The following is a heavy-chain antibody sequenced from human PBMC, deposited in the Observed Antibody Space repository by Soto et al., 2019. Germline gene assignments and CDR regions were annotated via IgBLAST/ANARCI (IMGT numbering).Heavy chain of an antibody. CDR1: GFTFSNSA. CDR3: AAGMPRRAGVWSYDM. Sequence: SVKVSCNTSGFTFSNSAVQWVRQARGQHLEWMGWIVVGSGSTNSAQKFRERVTITRDMYTSTAHMELSSLRSEDTAAYYCAAGMPRRAGVWSYDMWGQG. J-gene: IGHJ3*02. CDR2: IVVGSGST. D-gene: IGHD3-10*01. V-gene: IGHV1-58*01.